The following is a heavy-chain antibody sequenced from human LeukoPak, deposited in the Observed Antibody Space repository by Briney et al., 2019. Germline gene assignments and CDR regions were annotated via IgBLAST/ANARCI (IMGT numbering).Heavy chain of an antibody. CDR3: ARDREGFGEFLYYYYMDV. D-gene: IGHD3-10*01. J-gene: IGHJ6*03. CDR1: GYTLTELS. CDR2: FDPEDGET. Sequence: ASVKVSCKVSGYTLTELSMHWVRQAPGKGLEWMGGFDPEDGETIYAQKFQGRVTMTTDTSTSTAYMELRSLRSDDTAVYYCARDREGFGEFLYYYYMDVWGKGTTVTVSS. V-gene: IGHV1-24*01.